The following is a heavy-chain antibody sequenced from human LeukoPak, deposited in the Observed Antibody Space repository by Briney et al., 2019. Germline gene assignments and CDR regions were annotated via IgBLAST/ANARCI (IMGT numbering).Heavy chain of an antibody. J-gene: IGHJ6*02. CDR1: GDSISNYY. D-gene: IGHD3-22*01. CDR3: ARENYYDSSGYSEGMDV. CDR2: MYNSGTT. Sequence: SETLSLTCNVSGDSISNYYWSWVRQPAGKGLEWIGRMYNSGTTNYNPSLRSRIDMSMDTSKNQFSLRVRSVTAADTAVYYCARENYYDSSGYSEGMDVWGQGTTVTVS. V-gene: IGHV4-4*07.